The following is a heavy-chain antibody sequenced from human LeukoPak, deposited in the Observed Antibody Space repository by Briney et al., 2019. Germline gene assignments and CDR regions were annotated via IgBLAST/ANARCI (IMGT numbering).Heavy chain of an antibody. J-gene: IGHJ4*02. CDR1: GGSISTYY. Sequence: PSETLSLTCSVSGGSISTYYWSWIRQLPGKGLEWIGYIYYTGTTNYNPSLRSRVTISVDTSRNQFSLKLSSVTAADTAVYYCARGIQLWLAVGYYFDYWGQGTLVTVSS. V-gene: IGHV4-59*08. D-gene: IGHD5-18*01. CDR2: IYYTGTT. CDR3: ARGIQLWLAVGYYFDY.